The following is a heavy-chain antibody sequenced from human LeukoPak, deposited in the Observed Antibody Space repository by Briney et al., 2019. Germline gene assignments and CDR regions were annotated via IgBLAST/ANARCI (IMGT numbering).Heavy chain of an antibody. CDR1: GYTFTSYD. CDR2: MNPNSGNT. J-gene: IGHJ4*02. CDR3: ARGGYSNQPPGRRRHSYDY. Sequence: GASVKVSCKASGYTFTSYDINWVRQATGQGLEWMGWMNPNSGNTGYAQKFQGRVTMTRNTSISTAYMELSSLRSEDTAVYYCARGGYSNQPPGRRRHSYDYWGQGTLVTVSS. D-gene: IGHD4-11*01. V-gene: IGHV1-8*01.